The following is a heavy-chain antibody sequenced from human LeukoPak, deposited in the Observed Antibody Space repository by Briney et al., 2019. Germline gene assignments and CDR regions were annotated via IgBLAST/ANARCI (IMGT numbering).Heavy chain of an antibody. CDR3: ARHDLDYYDSSGYSEGWFDP. CDR1: GGSLSGYY. D-gene: IGHD3-22*01. CDR2: INHSGST. Sequence: TSETLSLTCAVYGGSLSGYYWSWIRQPPGKGLEWIGEINHSGSTNYNPSLKSRVTISVDTSKNQLSLKLSSVTAADTAVYYCARHDLDYYDSSGYSEGWFDPWGQGTLVTVSS. V-gene: IGHV4-34*01. J-gene: IGHJ5*02.